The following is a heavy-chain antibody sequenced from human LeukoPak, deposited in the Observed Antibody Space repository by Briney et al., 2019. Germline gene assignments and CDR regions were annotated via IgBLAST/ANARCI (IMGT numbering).Heavy chain of an antibody. D-gene: IGHD1-26*01. CDR1: GYSFTSDW. J-gene: IGHJ4*02. CDR3: AVRTSGSFDY. Sequence: GESLKISCKGSGYSFTSDWIGWVRQMRVKSLEWMGIIYPGDSDTRYSTSFQGQVTISADKSISTAYLQWSSLKASDTAMYYCAVRTSGSFDYWGQGTLVTVSS. CDR2: IYPGDSDT. V-gene: IGHV5-51*01.